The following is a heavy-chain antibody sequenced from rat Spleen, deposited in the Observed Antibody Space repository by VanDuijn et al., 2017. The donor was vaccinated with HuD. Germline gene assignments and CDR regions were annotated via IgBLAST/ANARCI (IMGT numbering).Heavy chain of an antibody. Sequence: QVQLKESGPGLMQPSETLSLTCTVSGFSLTSNGVGWVRQPLGKGLVWMGTIWAGGSTNYNSAVQSRLSISRDTSQSQVFLKMNSLQPEDTGTYYCARHLRVASGVMDAWGQGASVTVSS. J-gene: IGHJ4*01. CDR3: ARHLRVASGVMDA. CDR1: GFSLTSNG. CDR2: IWAGGST. D-gene: IGHD1-11*01. V-gene: IGHV2-72*01.